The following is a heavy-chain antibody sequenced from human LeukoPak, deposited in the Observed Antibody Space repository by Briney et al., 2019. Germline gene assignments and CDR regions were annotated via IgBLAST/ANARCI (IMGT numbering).Heavy chain of an antibody. CDR3: AGAVTVAATYYFDY. CDR1: GGSISSYY. Sequence: SETLSLTCTVSGGSISSYYWSWIRQPPGKGLEWIGYIYYSGSTNYHPSLKGRVTISVDTSKNQFSLKLSSVTAADTAVYYCAGAVTVAATYYFDYWGQGTLVTVSS. V-gene: IGHV4-59*01. J-gene: IGHJ4*02. D-gene: IGHD2-15*01. CDR2: IYYSGST.